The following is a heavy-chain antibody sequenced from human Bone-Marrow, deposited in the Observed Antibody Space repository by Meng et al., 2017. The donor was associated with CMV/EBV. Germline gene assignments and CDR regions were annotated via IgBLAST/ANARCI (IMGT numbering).Heavy chain of an antibody. V-gene: IGHV4-31*02. CDR2: ICYSRCS. CDR3: ARGSRSCCGSNGDYAFDY. Sequence: SGGDYCCWSCMHPHPGQGLKWFSYICYSRCSYYNPNLKVRVTISIDTSKNQFSLKLSSVTAADTAVYYCARGSRSCCGSNGDYAFDYWGQGTLVTVSS. CDR1: SGGDYCC. J-gene: IGHJ4*02. D-gene: IGHD3-22*01.